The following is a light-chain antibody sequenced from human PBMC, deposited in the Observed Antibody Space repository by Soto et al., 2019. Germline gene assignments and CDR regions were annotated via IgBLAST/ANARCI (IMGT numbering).Light chain of an antibody. CDR3: QSYDSSLSGPSFV. Sequence: QSVLTQPPSVSGAPGQRVTISYTGSSSNIGAGYDVHWYQQLPGTAPKLLIYGNTNRPSGVPDRFSGSKSGTSASLAITGLQAEDDADYDCQSYDSSLSGPSFVFGTGTKLTVL. J-gene: IGLJ1*01. CDR2: GNT. CDR1: SSNIGAGYD. V-gene: IGLV1-40*01.